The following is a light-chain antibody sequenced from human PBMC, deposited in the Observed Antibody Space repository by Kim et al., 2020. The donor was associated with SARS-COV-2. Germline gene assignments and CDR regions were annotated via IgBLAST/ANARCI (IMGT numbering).Light chain of an antibody. Sequence: DIQMTQSPSSLSASVGDRVTITCRASQSISSYLNWYQQKPEKAPKLLIYAASSLQSGVPSRFSGSGSGTDFTLTISSLQPEDFATYYCQQSYSTPMYTFGQGTKLEI. V-gene: IGKV1-39*01. CDR3: QQSYSTPMYT. CDR1: QSISSY. CDR2: AAS. J-gene: IGKJ2*01.